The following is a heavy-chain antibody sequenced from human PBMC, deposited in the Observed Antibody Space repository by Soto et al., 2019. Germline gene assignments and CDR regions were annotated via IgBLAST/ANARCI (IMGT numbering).Heavy chain of an antibody. CDR1: GGTFSSYA. CDR3: ARETYYYDSSGYYGIDV. CDR2: LIPIFGTA. D-gene: IGHD3-22*01. J-gene: IGHJ6*02. Sequence: QVQLVQSGAEVKKPGSSVKVSCKASGGTFSSYAISWVRQAPGQGLEWMGGLIPIFGTANYAQKFQGRVTITADKSTSTAYRELSSLRSEDTAVYYCARETYYYDSSGYYGIDVWGQGTTVTVSS. V-gene: IGHV1-69*06.